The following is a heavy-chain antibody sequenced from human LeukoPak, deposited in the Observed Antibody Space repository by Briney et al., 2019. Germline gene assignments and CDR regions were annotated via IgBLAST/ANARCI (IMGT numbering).Heavy chain of an antibody. CDR2: ISYDGSNK. Sequence: GGSLRLSCAASGFTFSSYAMHWVRQAPGKGLEWVAVISYDGSNKYYADSVKGRFTISRDNSKNTLYLQMNSLRAEDTAVYYCAREKDDSIGGPFDPWGQGTLVTVSS. J-gene: IGHJ5*02. D-gene: IGHD3-22*01. V-gene: IGHV3-30-3*01. CDR3: AREKDDSIGGPFDP. CDR1: GFTFSSYA.